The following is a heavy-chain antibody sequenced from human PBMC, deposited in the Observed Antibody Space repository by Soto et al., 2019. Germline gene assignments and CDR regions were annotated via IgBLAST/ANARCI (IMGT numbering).Heavy chain of an antibody. Sequence: QVQLVESGGGVVQPGRSLRLSCAASGFTFSSYGMHWVRQAPGKGLEWVAVISYDGSNKYYADSVKGRFTISRDNSKNTLYLXXXSLRXEDXXXXXXVKDGSSGWPYXXXXXXXG. J-gene: IGHJ1*01. D-gene: IGHD6-19*01. V-gene: IGHV3-30*03. CDR2: ISYDGSNK. CDR3: VKDGSSGWPYXXXXXX. CDR1: GFTFSSYG.